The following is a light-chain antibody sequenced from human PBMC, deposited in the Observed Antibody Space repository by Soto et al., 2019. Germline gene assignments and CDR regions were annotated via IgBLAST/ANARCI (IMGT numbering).Light chain of an antibody. CDR2: DVT. J-gene: IGLJ1*01. V-gene: IGLV2-14*01. Sequence: QSVLTQPASVSGAPGQSLTISCTGTSSDVGGYNYVSWHQQHPVKAPKLMIYDVTNRPSGVSDRFSGSKSGNTASLTISGLQAEDEADYYCSSYTSSSTPYVFGTGTKVTVL. CDR3: SSYTSSSTPYV. CDR1: SSDVGGYNY.